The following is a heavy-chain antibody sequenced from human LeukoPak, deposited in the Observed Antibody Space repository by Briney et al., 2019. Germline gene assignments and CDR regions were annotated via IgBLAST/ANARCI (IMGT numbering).Heavy chain of an antibody. J-gene: IGHJ3*02. Sequence: SGGSLRLSCAASGFTFSSYSMNWVRQAPGKGLEWVSSISSSSSYIYYADSVKGRFTISRDNAKNSLYLQMNSLRAEDTAVYYCARGFNDYGDYGAFDIWGQGTKVTVSS. V-gene: IGHV3-21*01. CDR3: ARGFNDYGDYGAFDI. CDR2: ISSSSSYI. D-gene: IGHD4-17*01. CDR1: GFTFSSYS.